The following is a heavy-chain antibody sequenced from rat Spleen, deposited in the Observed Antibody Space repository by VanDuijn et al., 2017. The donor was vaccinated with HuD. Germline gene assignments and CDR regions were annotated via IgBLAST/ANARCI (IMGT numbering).Heavy chain of an antibody. D-gene: IGHD1-12*02. J-gene: IGHJ2*01. V-gene: IGHV2-77*01. CDR3: ARSAKYYYDGSYYYVHFDY. Sequence: QVQMKETGPGLVQTTQTLSVTCTVSGFSLTSYGVHWVRQAPGKGLEWMGIIWGDGTTSYNSALKSRLSISRDTSKSQVFLKMNSLQTEDSAMYFCARSAKYYYDGSYYYVHFDYWGQGVMVTVSS. CDR1: GFSLTSYG. CDR2: IWGDGTT.